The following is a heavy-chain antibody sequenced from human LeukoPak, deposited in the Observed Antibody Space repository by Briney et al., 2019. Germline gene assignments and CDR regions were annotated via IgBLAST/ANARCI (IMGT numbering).Heavy chain of an antibody. CDR3: ARVHVGSRSYSWFDP. J-gene: IGHJ5*02. Sequence: GASVKVSCKASGYTFTGYYMHWVRQAPGQGLEWMGWINPNSGGTNYAQKFQGRVTMTRDTSISTAYMELSRLRSDDTAVYYCARVHVGSRSYSWFDPWGQGTLVTVSS. D-gene: IGHD3-10*01. CDR2: INPNSGGT. V-gene: IGHV1-2*02. CDR1: GYTFTGYY.